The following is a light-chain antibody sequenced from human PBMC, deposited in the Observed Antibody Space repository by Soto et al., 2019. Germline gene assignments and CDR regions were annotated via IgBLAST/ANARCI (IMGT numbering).Light chain of an antibody. CDR1: QSVSSSY. V-gene: IGKV3-20*01. Sequence: EIVLTQSPGTLSLSPGERATLSCRASQSVSSSYLAWYQQKPGQAPRLLIYGASSMATGIPDRFSASGSGTDFTLTISRLEPEDFAVYYCQQYGSSLFTFGPGTKVYIK. CDR2: GAS. J-gene: IGKJ3*01. CDR3: QQYGSSLFT.